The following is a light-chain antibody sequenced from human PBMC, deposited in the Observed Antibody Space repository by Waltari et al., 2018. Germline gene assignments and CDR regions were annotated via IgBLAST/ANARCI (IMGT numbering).Light chain of an antibody. CDR2: GAS. CDR3: QQYNEWPLT. Sequence: EIVLTQSPATLSVSPGERATLSCRASQSVSSNLAWYQQNPGQAPRLLIYGASTRATGIPARCRGSGSGTELTLTISSLQSEDFAVYYCQQYNEWPLTIGGGTKVEIK. J-gene: IGKJ4*01. CDR1: QSVSSN. V-gene: IGKV3-15*01.